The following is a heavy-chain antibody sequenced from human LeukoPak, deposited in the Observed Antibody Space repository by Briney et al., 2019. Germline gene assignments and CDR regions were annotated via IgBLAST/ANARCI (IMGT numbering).Heavy chain of an antibody. J-gene: IGHJ4*02. CDR2: IYYSGST. CDR1: GGSISSYY. D-gene: IGHD2-2*02. CDR3: ARGYCSTTDCYSGWFFDY. Sequence: SETLSLTCTVSGGSISSYYWSWIRQPPGKGLEWIGYIYYSGSTNYNPSLKSRVTISVDTSKNQFSLKLSSVTAADTAVYYCARGYCSTTDCYSGWFFDYWGQGTLVTVSS. V-gene: IGHV4-59*01.